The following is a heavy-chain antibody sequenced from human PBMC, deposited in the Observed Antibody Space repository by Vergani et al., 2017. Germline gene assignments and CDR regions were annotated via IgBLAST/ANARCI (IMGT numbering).Heavy chain of an antibody. CDR2: IFPGDSDT. V-gene: IGHV5-51*01. CDR1: GYSFTNYW. CDR3: ARLLGYSGFDF. D-gene: IGHD5-12*01. J-gene: IGHJ4*02. Sequence: EVQMVQSGAEVKKPGESLKISCKGSGYSFTNYWIGWVRQMPGKGLEWMGVIFPGDSDTKYSPSFQGQVSISVNKSINTAYLQWSRLRASDTAMYYCARLLGYSGFDFLGQGTLVIVSS.